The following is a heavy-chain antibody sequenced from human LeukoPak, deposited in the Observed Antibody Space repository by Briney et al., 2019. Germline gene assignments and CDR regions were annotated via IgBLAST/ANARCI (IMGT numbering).Heavy chain of an antibody. CDR1: GGSFSGYY. D-gene: IGHD2-15*01. V-gene: IGHV4-34*01. Sequence: EPSETLSLTCAVYGGSFSGYYWSWIRQPPGKGLEWIGEINHGGSTNYNPSLKSRVTISVDTSKNQFSLKLSSVTAADTAVYYCARVRKYCSGGSCYSVSGYWGQGTLVTVSS. CDR3: ARVRKYCSGGSCYSVSGY. CDR2: INHGGST. J-gene: IGHJ4*02.